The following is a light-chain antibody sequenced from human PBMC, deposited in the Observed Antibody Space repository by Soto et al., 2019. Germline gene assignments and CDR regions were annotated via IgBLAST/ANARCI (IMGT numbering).Light chain of an antibody. V-gene: IGKV1-6*02. J-gene: IGKJ1*01. CDR3: LQDNTYPWT. CDR2: GAS. Sequence: IQMTLSPSSMSVSVTDRGTSTCRASQDIGNDLGWYQQRPGEAPDLLLYGASTLRSGVPSRFSGSGSGTHFAITINNLQPEDSATYFCLQDNTYPWTFGQGTKVDIK. CDR1: QDIGND.